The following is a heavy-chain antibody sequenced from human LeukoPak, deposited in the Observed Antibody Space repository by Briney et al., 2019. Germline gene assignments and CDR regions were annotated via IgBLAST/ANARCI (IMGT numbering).Heavy chain of an antibody. V-gene: IGHV4-61*02. CDR2: IYTTSGST. J-gene: IGHJ5*02. Sequence: KPSETLSLTCTVSGDSINSKSHYWTWIRQPAGKGLEWIGRIYTTSGSTNYNPSLKSRVLISMDTSKNHISLRLNSVTAADTAVYYCARVEAQWVASYWFDPWGQGAQVTVSS. CDR3: ARVEAQWVASYWFDP. D-gene: IGHD6-19*01. CDR1: GDSINSKSHY.